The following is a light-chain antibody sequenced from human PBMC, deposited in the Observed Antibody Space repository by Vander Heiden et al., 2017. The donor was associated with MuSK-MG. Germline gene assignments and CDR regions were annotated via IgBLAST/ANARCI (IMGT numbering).Light chain of an antibody. CDR1: QSISTY. CDR2: AAS. V-gene: IGKV1-39*01. Sequence: DIQMTQSPSSLSASLGDRVTITCRASQSISTYLNWYQQKPGKAPKLLIYAASSLQSGVPSRFSGSGSGTDVTLTISNLQPEDFATYYCQQTYSIPTPRRTFGQGTRLEMK. CDR3: QQTYSIPTPRRT. J-gene: IGKJ5*01.